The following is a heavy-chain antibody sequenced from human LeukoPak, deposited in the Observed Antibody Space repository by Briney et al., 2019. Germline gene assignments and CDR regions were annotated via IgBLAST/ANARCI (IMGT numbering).Heavy chain of an antibody. J-gene: IGHJ5*02. Sequence: PSETLSLTCTVSGGSISSYYWSWIRQPPGKRLEWIGHIYYSGSTNYNPSLKSRVTMSVDTSKNQFSLNLSSVTAADTAVYYCARGDMMLRGVIDEIDPWGQGTLVTVSS. D-gene: IGHD3-10*01. CDR1: GGSISSYY. V-gene: IGHV4-59*01. CDR2: IYYSGST. CDR3: ARGDMMLRGVIDEIDP.